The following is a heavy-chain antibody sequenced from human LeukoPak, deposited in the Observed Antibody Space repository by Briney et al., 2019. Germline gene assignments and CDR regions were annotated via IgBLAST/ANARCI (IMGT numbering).Heavy chain of an antibody. CDR2: INHSGST. D-gene: IGHD4-17*01. CDR3: ARGKRPSVRKYYFDY. Sequence: SETLSLTYAVYGGSFSGYYWSWIRQPPGKGLEWIGEINHSGSTNYNPSLKSRVTISVDTSKNQFSLKLSSVTAADTAVYYCARGKRPSVRKYYFDYWGQGTLVTVSS. CDR1: GGSFSGYY. J-gene: IGHJ4*02. V-gene: IGHV4-34*01.